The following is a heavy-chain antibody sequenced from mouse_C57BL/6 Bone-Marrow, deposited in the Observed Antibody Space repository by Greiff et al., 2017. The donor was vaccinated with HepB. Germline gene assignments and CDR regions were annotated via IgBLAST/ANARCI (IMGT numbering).Heavy chain of an antibody. J-gene: IGHJ2*01. CDR2: ISSGSSTI. V-gene: IGHV5-17*01. CDR1: GFTFSDYG. D-gene: IGHD2-4*01. CDR3: ARWGLRRVYYFDY. Sequence: EVQLQESGGGLVKPGGSLKLSCAASGFTFSDYGMHWVRQAPEKGLEWVAYISSGSSTIYYADTVQGRCTISRDNAKNTLFLQMTSLRSEGTAMYYCARWGLRRVYYFDYWGQGTTLTVSS.